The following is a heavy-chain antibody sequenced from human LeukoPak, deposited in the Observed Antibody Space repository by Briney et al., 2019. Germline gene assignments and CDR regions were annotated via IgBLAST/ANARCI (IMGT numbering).Heavy chain of an antibody. J-gene: IGHJ4*02. D-gene: IGHD2-2*01. V-gene: IGHV4-4*07. CDR3: ARSDCSSTSCLFDY. Sequence: SETLSLTCTVSGASISSYDWSWIRQPAGNGLEWIGRIYTSGSTNYNPSLKSRVTISVDTSKNQFSLKLSSVTAADTAVYYCARSDCSSTSCLFDYWGQGTLVTVSS. CDR1: GASISSYD. CDR2: IYTSGST.